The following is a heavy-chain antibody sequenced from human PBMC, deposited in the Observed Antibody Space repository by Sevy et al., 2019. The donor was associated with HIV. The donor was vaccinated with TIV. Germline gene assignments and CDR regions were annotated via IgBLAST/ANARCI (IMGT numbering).Heavy chain of an antibody. CDR3: AREGILNPAGTSY. CDR1: GFTFSDFY. Sequence: GGSLRLSCAASGFTFSDFYMSWIRQAPGKGLEWISYVSGGGRNIYYADSVKGRFTISRDNGKNSLYLQMNSLRAEDTAVYYCAREGILNPAGTSYWGQGTLVTVSS. D-gene: IGHD6-13*01. J-gene: IGHJ4*01. V-gene: IGHV3-11*01. CDR2: VSGGGRNI.